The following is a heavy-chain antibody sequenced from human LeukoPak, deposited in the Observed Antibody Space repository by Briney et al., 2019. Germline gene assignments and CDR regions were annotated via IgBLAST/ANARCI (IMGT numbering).Heavy chain of an antibody. D-gene: IGHD2-15*01. CDR2: INPNSGGT. CDR1: EYSFTDYY. Sequence: ASVKVSCKASEYSFTDYYIHWVRQAPGRGLEWMGWINPNSGGTSYAQKFQGRVTMTRDTSISTVYMELSRLTSDDTAVYYCARPAAEYYFDYWGQGTLVTVSS. J-gene: IGHJ4*02. CDR3: ARPAAEYYFDY. V-gene: IGHV1-2*02.